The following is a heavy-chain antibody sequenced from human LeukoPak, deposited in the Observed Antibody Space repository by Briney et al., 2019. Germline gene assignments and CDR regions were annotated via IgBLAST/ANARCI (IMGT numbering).Heavy chain of an antibody. CDR3: ARAIVGTVTTTFDY. D-gene: IGHD4-11*01. V-gene: IGHV4-59*01. CDR1: GGSISSYY. J-gene: IGHJ4*02. CDR2: IYYSGST. Sequence: SETLSLTCTVSGGSISSYYWSWIRQPPGKGGEWIGYIYYSGSTNYNPSLKSRVTISVDTSKNQFSLKLSSVTAADTAVYYCARAIVGTVTTTFDYWGQGTLVTVSS.